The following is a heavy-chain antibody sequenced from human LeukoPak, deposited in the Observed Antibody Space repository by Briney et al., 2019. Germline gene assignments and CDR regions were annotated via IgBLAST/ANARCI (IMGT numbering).Heavy chain of an antibody. Sequence: GGSLRLSCAASGFTFSTYSMNWVRQAPGKGLEWVSYISSSSSTIYYAGSVKGRFTISRDNAKNSLYLQMNSLRAEDTAVYYCARGSTYYDSSGQVPFDYWGQGTLVTVSS. CDR3: ARGSTYYDSSGQVPFDY. CDR1: GFTFSTYS. D-gene: IGHD3-22*01. V-gene: IGHV3-48*01. J-gene: IGHJ4*02. CDR2: ISSSSSTI.